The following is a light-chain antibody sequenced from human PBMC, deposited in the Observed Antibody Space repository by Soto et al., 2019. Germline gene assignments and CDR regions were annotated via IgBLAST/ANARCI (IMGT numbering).Light chain of an antibody. Sequence: QSVLTQPPSVSGAPGQRVTISCTGSSSNIGAGYDVHWYQQLPGTAPKVLIYGNSNRPSGVPDRFSGSKSGTSASLAITGLQAEDEADCYCQSYDSSLSGYVVFGGGTKLTVL. J-gene: IGLJ2*01. CDR3: QSYDSSLSGYVV. CDR1: SSNIGAGYD. V-gene: IGLV1-40*01. CDR2: GNS.